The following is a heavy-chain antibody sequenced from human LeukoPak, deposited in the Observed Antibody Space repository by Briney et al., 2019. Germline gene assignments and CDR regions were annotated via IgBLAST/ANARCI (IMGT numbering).Heavy chain of an antibody. D-gene: IGHD3-22*01. CDR2: ISGSGGST. Sequence: GGSLRLSCAASGFTFSSYSMNWVRQAPGKGLEWVSAISGSGGSTYYADSVKGRFTISRDNSKNTLYLQMNSLRAEDTAVYYCAKDQAMIVVGGFDYWGQGTLVTVSS. CDR1: GFTFSSYS. CDR3: AKDQAMIVVGGFDY. V-gene: IGHV3-23*01. J-gene: IGHJ4*02.